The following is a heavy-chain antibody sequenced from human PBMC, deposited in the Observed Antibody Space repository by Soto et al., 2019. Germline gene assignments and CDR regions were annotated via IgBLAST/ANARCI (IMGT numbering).Heavy chain of an antibody. D-gene: IGHD6-6*01. CDR1: GFTFSSYA. CDR3: AKNGWQLGYFDY. V-gene: IGHV3-23*01. CDR2: ISGSGGST. J-gene: IGHJ4*02. Sequence: GGSLRLSCAASGFTFSSYAMSWVRQAPGKGLEWVSAISGSGGSTYNADSVKGRFTISRDNSKNTLYLQMNSLRAEDTAVYYCAKNGWQLGYFDYWGQGTLVTVSS.